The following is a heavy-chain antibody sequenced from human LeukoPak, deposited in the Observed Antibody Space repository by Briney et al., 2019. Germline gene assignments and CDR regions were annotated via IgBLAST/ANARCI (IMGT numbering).Heavy chain of an antibody. D-gene: IGHD6-19*01. V-gene: IGHV1-69*06. CDR3: ASRTPSGIAVAGSIDY. CDR2: IIPIFGTA. CDR1: GGTFSSYA. J-gene: IGHJ4*02. Sequence: SVKVSCKASGGTFSSYAISWVRQAPGQGLEWMGRIIPIFGTAHYAQKFQGRVTITADKSTSTAYMELSSLRSEDTAVYYCASRTPSGIAVAGSIDYWGQGTLVTVSS.